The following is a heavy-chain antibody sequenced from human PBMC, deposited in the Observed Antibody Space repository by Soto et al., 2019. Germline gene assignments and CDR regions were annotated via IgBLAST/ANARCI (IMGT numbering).Heavy chain of an antibody. Sequence: QVQLVESGGGLVKPGGSLRLSCAASGFTFTDYYVSWIRQAPGKGLEWISYISSSSTTKYYAGSVKGRFTISRDNAKNSLYRQLNSLRAEDTAVYYCARHGGNWARGVCYYYGMDVWGQGTTVTVS. V-gene: IGHV3-11*01. D-gene: IGHD7-27*01. CDR3: ARHGGNWARGVCYYYGMDV. CDR2: ISSSSTTK. CDR1: GFTFTDYY. J-gene: IGHJ6*02.